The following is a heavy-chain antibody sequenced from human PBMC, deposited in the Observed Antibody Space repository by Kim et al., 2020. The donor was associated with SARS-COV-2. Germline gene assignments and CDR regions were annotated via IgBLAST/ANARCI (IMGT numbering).Heavy chain of an antibody. J-gene: IGHJ4*02. CDR2: IYYSGST. D-gene: IGHD6-19*01. CDR3: ARGPKIISGWYCDY. CDR1: GGSISSSSYY. Sequence: SETLSLTCTVSGGSISSSSYYWGWIRQPPGKGLEWIGSIYYSGSTYYNPSLKSRVTISVDTSKNQFSLKLSSVTAADTAVYYCARGPKIISGWYCDYWGQGTLVTVSS. V-gene: IGHV4-39*01.